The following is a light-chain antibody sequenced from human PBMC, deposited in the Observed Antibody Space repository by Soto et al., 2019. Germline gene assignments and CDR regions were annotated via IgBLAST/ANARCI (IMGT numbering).Light chain of an antibody. J-gene: IGLJ1*01. V-gene: IGLV1-40*01. CDR3: QSYDSSLSGYV. CDR1: SSNIGAGYE. Sequence: QAVVTQPPSVSEAPGQRDTISCTGSSSNIGAGYEAHWYQQVPGTAPKLLIYENNNRPSGVPDRFSGSKSGTSASLAITGLQAEDEAEYYCQSYDSSLSGYVFGTGTKVTVL. CDR2: ENN.